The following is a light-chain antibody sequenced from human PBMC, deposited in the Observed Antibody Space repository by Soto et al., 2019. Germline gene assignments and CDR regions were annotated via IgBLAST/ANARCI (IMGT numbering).Light chain of an antibody. V-gene: IGLV2-14*01. CDR2: DVS. Sequence: QSVLTQPASVSGSPGQSITISCTGTSSDFGAYNSVSWYQQHPGKAPKLVIYDVSHRPSGVSDRFSGSKSGNAASLTISGLQAEDEADYYCTSYTTTTTLVVFGGGTKLTVL. CDR3: TSYTTTTTLVV. J-gene: IGLJ2*01. CDR1: SSDFGAYNS.